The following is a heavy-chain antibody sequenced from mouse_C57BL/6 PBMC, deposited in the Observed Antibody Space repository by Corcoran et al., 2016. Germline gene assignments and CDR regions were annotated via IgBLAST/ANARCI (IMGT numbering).Heavy chain of an antibody. Sequence: QIQLVQSGPELKKPGETVKISCKASGYTFTTYGMSWVKQAPGKGLKWMVWINTYSGVPTYADDFKGRFAFALETSASTAYLQINNLKNEDTATYFCAIWYDYAAWFAYWGQGTLVTVSA. CDR2: INTYSGVP. V-gene: IGHV9-3*01. CDR1: GYTFTTYG. CDR3: AIWYDYAAWFAY. J-gene: IGHJ3*01. D-gene: IGHD2-4*01.